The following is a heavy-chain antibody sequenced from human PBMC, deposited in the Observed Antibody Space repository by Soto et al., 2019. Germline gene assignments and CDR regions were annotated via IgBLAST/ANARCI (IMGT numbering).Heavy chain of an antibody. CDR3: TRPPLQSPPGVFDADFDY. Sequence: EVQLVESGGGLVQPGGSLKLSCAASGFTFSGSAMHWIRQASGKGLEWVGRIRSKANSYATAYAASVKGRFTISRDDSKNTAYLQMNSLKTEDTAVYYCTRPPLQSPPGVFDADFDYWGQGTLVTVSS. D-gene: IGHD3-10*01. V-gene: IGHV3-73*02. CDR2: IRSKANSYAT. J-gene: IGHJ4*02. CDR1: GFTFSGSA.